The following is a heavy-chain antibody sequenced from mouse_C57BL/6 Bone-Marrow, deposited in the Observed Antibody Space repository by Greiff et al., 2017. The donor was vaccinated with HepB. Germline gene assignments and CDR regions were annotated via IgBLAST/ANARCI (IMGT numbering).Heavy chain of an antibody. CDR2: INPSNGGT. Sequence: VKLKQPGTELVKPGASVKLSCKASGYTFTSYWMHWVKQRPGQGLEWIGNINPSNGGTNYNEKFKSKATLTVDKSSSTAYMQLSSLTSEDSAVYYCARCSSGYWYFDVWGTGTTVTVSS. D-gene: IGHD3-2*02. J-gene: IGHJ1*03. CDR1: GYTFTSYW. V-gene: IGHV1-53*01. CDR3: ARCSSGYWYFDV.